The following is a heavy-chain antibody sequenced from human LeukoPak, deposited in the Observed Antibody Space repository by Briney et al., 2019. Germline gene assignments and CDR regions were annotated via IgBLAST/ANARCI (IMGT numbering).Heavy chain of an antibody. CDR3: TTGLESIVVVPAASDAFDI. Sequence: PGGSLRLSCAASGFTFSNAWMNWVRQAPGKGLEWVGRIKSKTDGGTTDYAAPVKGRFTISRDDSKNTLYLQMNSLKTEDTAVYYCTTGLESIVVVPAASDAFDIWGQGTMVTVSS. CDR1: GFTFSNAW. V-gene: IGHV3-15*07. D-gene: IGHD2-2*01. J-gene: IGHJ3*02. CDR2: IKSKTDGGTT.